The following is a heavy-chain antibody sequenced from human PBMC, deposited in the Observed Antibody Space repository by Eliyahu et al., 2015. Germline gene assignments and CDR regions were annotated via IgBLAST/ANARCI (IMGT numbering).Heavy chain of an antibody. V-gene: IGHV3-9*01. CDR3: AKDRPGSGSFDY. CDR1: GFTFDDYA. Sequence: EVQLVESGGGLVQPGXSLXLSXAASGFTFDDYAMHWVRQAPGEGLEWVSGIRWNSGWIDYADSVKGRFTISRDNAKNSLYLQMNSLRAEDTALYYCAKDRPGSGSFDYWGQGTLVTVSS. D-gene: IGHD3-10*01. CDR2: IRWNSGWI. J-gene: IGHJ4*02.